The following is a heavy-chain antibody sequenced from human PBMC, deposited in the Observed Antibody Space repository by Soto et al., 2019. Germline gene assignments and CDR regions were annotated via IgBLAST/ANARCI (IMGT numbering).Heavy chain of an antibody. CDR3: ARDYYRFNSGYGFSMDV. CDR1: GFTFSSYA. Sequence: GGSLRLSCAASGFTFSSYAMHWVRQAPGKGLEWAAVISYDGSNKYYADSVKGRFTISRDNSKNTLYLQMNSLRAEDTAVYYCARDYYRFNSGYGFSMDVWGQGTTVTVSS. D-gene: IGHD5-12*01. CDR2: ISYDGSNK. J-gene: IGHJ6*02. V-gene: IGHV3-30-3*01.